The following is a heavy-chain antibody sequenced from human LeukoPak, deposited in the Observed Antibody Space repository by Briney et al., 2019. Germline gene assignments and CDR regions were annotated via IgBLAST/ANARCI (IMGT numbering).Heavy chain of an antibody. CDR1: GFTFSNYA. CDR3: TKGTIWLPFDY. V-gene: IGHV3-23*01. Sequence: PGGSLRLSCAASGFTFSNYAMSWARQAPGKGLEWGSAISGSGGSTYYADSVKGRFTISRDNSKNTLYLQMTSLRAEDTAVYYCTKGTIWLPFDYWGQGTLVTVSS. J-gene: IGHJ4*02. D-gene: IGHD5-18*01. CDR2: ISGSGGST.